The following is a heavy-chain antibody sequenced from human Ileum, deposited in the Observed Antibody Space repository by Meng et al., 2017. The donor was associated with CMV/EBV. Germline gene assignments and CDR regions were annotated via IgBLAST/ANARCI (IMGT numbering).Heavy chain of an antibody. CDR2: LDPSGGST. J-gene: IGHJ4*02. D-gene: IGHD6-6*01. Sequence: GESLKISCGASGFTFSDFYLNWIRQAPGKGLEWISYLDPSGGSTHYADSVKGRFTILRDNVNNSLYLQMNSLRAEDTAVYYSAREISTSSGLGWGQGMLVTVSS. V-gene: IGHV3-11*01. CDR3: AREISTSSGLG. CDR1: GFTFSDFY.